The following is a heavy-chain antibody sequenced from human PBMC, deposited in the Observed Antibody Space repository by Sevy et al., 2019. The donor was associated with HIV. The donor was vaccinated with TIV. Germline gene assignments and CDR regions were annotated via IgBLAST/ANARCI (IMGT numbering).Heavy chain of an antibody. V-gene: IGHV4-34*01. J-gene: IGHJ5*02. Sequence: SETLSLTCAVHDGSFSGYYWNWIRQLPGKGLEWIGEINESGITYYNPSLKSRVTISVDTSKNQFSLKLNSVTAVDSAVYFCARSPSVVVVPGAPSWFDPWGQGTLVTVSS. D-gene: IGHD2-2*01. CDR1: DGSFSGYY. CDR3: ARSPSVVVVPGAPSWFDP. CDR2: INESGIT.